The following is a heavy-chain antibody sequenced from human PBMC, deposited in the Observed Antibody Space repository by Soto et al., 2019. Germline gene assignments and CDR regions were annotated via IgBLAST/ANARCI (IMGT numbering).Heavy chain of an antibody. CDR1: GGSVSSGSYY. CDR3: ARRGSGSYSDY. D-gene: IGHD3-10*01. V-gene: IGHV4-61*01. CDR2: IYYSGST. J-gene: IGHJ4*02. Sequence: SETLSLTCTVSGGSVSSGSYYWSWIRQSPGKGLEWIGFIYYSGSTNYNPSLKSRVSISVDTSQNQFSLKLTSVTAADTAVYYCARRGSGSYSDYWGQGTLVTVSS.